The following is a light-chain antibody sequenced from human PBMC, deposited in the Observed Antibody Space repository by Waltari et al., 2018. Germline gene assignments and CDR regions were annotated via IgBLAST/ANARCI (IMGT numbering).Light chain of an antibody. CDR3: YSVSANSWV. J-gene: IGLJ3*02. CDR1: VLAKKY. V-gene: IGLV3-27*01. Sequence: SYELTQPSSVSLSPGQTANITCSGNVLAKKYGRWLQQKPGQAPMLLIYRANARPSGIPERFSGSSSGTTVTLTISGAHVEDEADYYCYSVSANSWVFGGGTRLTVL. CDR2: RAN.